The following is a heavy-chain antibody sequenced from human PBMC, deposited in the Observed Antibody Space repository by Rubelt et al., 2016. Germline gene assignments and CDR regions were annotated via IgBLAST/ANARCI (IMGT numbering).Heavy chain of an antibody. CDR2: VLHSGSA. V-gene: IGHV4-39*01. Sequence: QLQLQESGPGLVKPSETLSLTYTVSGGAISDSDYYWAWIRQPPGRGLEYIVTVLHSGSAYYNPSLKSRVTVSVDTSKNQTPLGLSSVTAADTAVYYCARARSTGVGGRGFFDSWGQGTLVTVSS. D-gene: IGHD1-1*01. CDR1: GGAISDSDYY. CDR3: ARARSTGVGGRGFFDS. J-gene: IGHJ5*01.